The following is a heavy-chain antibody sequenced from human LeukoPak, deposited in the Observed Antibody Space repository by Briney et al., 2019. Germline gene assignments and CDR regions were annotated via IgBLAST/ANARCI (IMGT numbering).Heavy chain of an antibody. V-gene: IGHV3-21*01. CDR3: AKDLYYDILEAANEYFQH. CDR1: GFTFSHYT. D-gene: IGHD3-9*01. J-gene: IGHJ1*01. CDR2: INGRGSSI. Sequence: PGGSLRLSCAASGFTFSHYTLNWVRQAPGKGLEWVSCINGRGSSIFYADSVKGRFTISRDNSKNTLYLQMNSLRAEDTAVYYCAKDLYYDILEAANEYFQHWGQGTLVTVSS.